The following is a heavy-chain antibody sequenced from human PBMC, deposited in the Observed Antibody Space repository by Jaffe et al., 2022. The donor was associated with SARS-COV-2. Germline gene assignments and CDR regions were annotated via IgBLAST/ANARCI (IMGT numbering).Heavy chain of an antibody. D-gene: IGHD2-15*01. CDR3: TTEIRGGVVPAFDI. CDR2: IKSKTDGGTT. J-gene: IGHJ3*02. CDR1: GFTFSNAW. V-gene: IGHV3-15*01. Sequence: EVQLVESGGGLVKPGGSLRLSCAASGFTFSNAWMSWVRQAPGKGLEWVGRIKSKTDGGTTDYAAPVKGRFTISRDDSKNTLYLQMNSLKTEDTAVYYCTTEIRGGVVPAFDIWGQGTMVTVSS.